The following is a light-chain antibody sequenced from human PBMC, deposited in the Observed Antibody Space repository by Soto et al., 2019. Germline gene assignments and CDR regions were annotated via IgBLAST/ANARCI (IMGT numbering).Light chain of an antibody. CDR1: QRVASN. J-gene: IGKJ1*01. Sequence: SPATLSVYPGERATLSCRASQRVASNLAWYQQKPGQAPRLLIYDASTRATGVPARFSGSGSGTDFTLTISSLEPEDFAVYYCQQRSNWPRTFCQGTKVDIK. CDR2: DAS. V-gene: IGKV3-11*01. CDR3: QQRSNWPRT.